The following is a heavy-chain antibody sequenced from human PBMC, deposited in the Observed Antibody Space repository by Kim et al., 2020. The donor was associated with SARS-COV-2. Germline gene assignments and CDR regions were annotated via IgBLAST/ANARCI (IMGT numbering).Heavy chain of an antibody. J-gene: IGHJ5*02. V-gene: IGHV3-21*01. CDR2: ISSSSSYI. Sequence: GGSLRLSCAASGFTFSSYSMNWVRQAPGKGLEWVSSISSSSSYIYYADSVKGRFTISRDNAKNSLYLQMNSLRAEDTAVYYCARDGPDYGDYDKHFDPWGQGTLVTVSS. D-gene: IGHD4-17*01. CDR1: GFTFSSYS. CDR3: ARDGPDYGDYDKHFDP.